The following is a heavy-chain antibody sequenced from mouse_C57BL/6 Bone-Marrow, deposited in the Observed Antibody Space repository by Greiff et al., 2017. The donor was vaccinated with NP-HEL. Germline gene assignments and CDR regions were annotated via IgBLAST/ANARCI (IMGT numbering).Heavy chain of an antibody. CDR3: VKRYYYGSSYGYFDV. V-gene: IGHV1-39*01. CDR1: GYSFTDYN. D-gene: IGHD1-1*01. J-gene: IGHJ1*03. CDR2: INPNYGTT. Sequence: VQLQQSGPELVKPGASVKISCKASGYSFTDYNMNWVKQSNGKSLEWIGVINPNYGTTSYNQKFKGKATLTVDQSSSTAYMQLNSLTSEDSAVYYCVKRYYYGSSYGYFDVWGTGTTVTVSS.